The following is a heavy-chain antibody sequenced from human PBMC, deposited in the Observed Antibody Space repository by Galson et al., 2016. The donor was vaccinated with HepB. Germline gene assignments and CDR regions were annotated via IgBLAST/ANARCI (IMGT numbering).Heavy chain of an antibody. CDR1: GFTSSNFG. CDR2: ISYDGNTQ. Sequence: SLRLSCAASGFTSSNFGFHWVRQAPGKGLEWVAAISYDGNTQYYGDSIKGRFTISRDSSKSTIFLQMSSLRAEDTATYYCAKQSGSGTYYLRSLDYWGQGTKVTVSS. CDR3: AKQSGSGTYYLRSLDY. D-gene: IGHD3-10*01. J-gene: IGHJ4*02. V-gene: IGHV3-30*18.